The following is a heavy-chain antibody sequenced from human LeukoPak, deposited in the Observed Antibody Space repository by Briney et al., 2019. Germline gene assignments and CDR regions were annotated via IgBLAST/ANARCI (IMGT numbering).Heavy chain of an antibody. J-gene: IGHJ4*02. CDR3: ARESPPGIDY. CDR1: GGSISSYY. D-gene: IGHD1-14*01. V-gene: IGHV4-59*01. Sequence: SETLSLTCTVSGGSISSYYWSWIRQPPGKGLEWIGYICYSGSTNYNPSLKSRVTISVDTSKNQFSLKLSSVTAADTAVYYCARESPPGIDYWGQGTLVTVSS. CDR2: ICYSGST.